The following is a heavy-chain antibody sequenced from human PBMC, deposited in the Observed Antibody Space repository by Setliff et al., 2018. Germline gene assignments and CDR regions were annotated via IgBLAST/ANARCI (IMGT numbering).Heavy chain of an antibody. Sequence: LTCTVSGASISSYYWSWIRQPPGEGLEWIGYIYSSGNIKYNPSLKSRVTISLDTSKNQFSLKLSSVTAADTAVYYCARDGPHCVTSSCPGAWFDPWGQGILVTV. CDR3: ARDGPHCVTSSCPGAWFDP. J-gene: IGHJ5*02. CDR2: IYSSGNI. CDR1: GASISSYY. D-gene: IGHD2-2*01. V-gene: IGHV4-4*09.